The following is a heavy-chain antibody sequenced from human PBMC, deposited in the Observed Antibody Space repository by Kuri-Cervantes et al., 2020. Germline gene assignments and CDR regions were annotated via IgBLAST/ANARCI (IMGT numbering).Heavy chain of an antibody. J-gene: IGHJ4*02. CDR2: VWHDGGSK. Sequence: GESLKISCAASGFTFSSYAMSWVRQAPGKGLEWVAVVWHDGGSKYYADSVKGRFTISRDNSKNTLSLQMNSLRAEDTAVYYCARDSNYYDSSGYYLGEYWGQGTLVTVSS. V-gene: IGHV3-33*08. D-gene: IGHD3-22*01. CDR1: GFTFSSYA. CDR3: ARDSNYYDSSGYYLGEY.